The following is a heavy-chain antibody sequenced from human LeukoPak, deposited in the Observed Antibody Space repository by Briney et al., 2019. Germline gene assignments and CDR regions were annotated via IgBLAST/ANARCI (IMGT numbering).Heavy chain of an antibody. CDR3: ARDGGEGYLATDPALDY. J-gene: IGHJ4*02. CDR1: GYTFTGYY. CDR2: INPNSGGT. V-gene: IGHV1-2*02. D-gene: IGHD3-16*01. Sequence: ASVKVSCKASGYTFTGYYMHWVRQAPGQGLEWMGWINPNSGGTNYAQKFQGRVTMTRDTSISTAYMELSRLRSDDTAVYYCARDGGEGYLATDPALDYWGQGTLVTVSS.